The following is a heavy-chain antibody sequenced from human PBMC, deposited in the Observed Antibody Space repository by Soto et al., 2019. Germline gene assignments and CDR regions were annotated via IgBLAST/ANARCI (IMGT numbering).Heavy chain of an antibody. V-gene: IGHV4-30-4*01. J-gene: IGHJ6*02. D-gene: IGHD6-6*01. CDR1: GGSISSGDYY. Sequence: SETLSLTCTVSGGSISSGDYYWSWIRQPPGKGPEWIGYIYYSGSTYYNPSLKSRVTISVDTSKNQFSLKLSSVTAADTAVYYCARASPYYYYGMDVWGQGTTVTVSS. CDR2: IYYSGST. CDR3: ARASPYYYYGMDV.